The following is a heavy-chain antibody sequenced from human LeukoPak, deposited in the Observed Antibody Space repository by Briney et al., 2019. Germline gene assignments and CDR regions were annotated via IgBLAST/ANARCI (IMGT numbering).Heavy chain of an antibody. Sequence: PGGSLRLSCAASGFTFSSYWMHWVRQAPGKGLVWVSRINSDGSSTSYADSVKGRFTISRDNAKNTLYRQMNSLRAEDTAVYYCARYPPTKQLPSLDFDYWGQGTLVTVSS. CDR1: GFTFSSYW. CDR2: INSDGSST. D-gene: IGHD6-13*01. V-gene: IGHV3-74*01. J-gene: IGHJ4*02. CDR3: ARYPPTKQLPSLDFDY.